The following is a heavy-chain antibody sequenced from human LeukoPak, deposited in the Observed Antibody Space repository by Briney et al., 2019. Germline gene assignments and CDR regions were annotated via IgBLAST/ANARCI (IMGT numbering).Heavy chain of an antibody. V-gene: IGHV4-59*01. CDR1: DRAISTYY. Sequence: SSETLSVTCSVSDRAISTYYWNWIRQVPGKGLEWIGFIYYGGITNYNPSLKSRVTLSIDTSKSQFSLKLTSVTAADTAVYYCASGTIFGVISSCPFQSWGQGTQVTVSP. CDR2: IYYGGIT. D-gene: IGHD3-3*01. J-gene: IGHJ5*02. CDR3: ASGTIFGVISSCPFQS.